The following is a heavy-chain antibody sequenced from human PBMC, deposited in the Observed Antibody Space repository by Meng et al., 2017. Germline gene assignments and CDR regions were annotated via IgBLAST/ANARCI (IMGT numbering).Heavy chain of an antibody. V-gene: IGHV3-15*01. Sequence: EVQLVEAGGGTVEPGGSLRFSCAASGFTFSNAWMSWVRQAPGKGLEWVGRIKSNTDGGTAEYAAPVTGRFTISRDDSKSTLYLQMSGLRIDDTGVYYCTWDDKAVSDYWGQGTLVTVSS. J-gene: IGHJ4*02. CDR3: TWDDKAVSDY. D-gene: IGHD1-26*01. CDR2: IKSNTDGGTA. CDR1: GFTFSNAW.